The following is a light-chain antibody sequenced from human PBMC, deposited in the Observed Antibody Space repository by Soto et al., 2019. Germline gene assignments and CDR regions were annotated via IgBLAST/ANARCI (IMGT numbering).Light chain of an antibody. Sequence: QSVLTQPPSASGSPGQSVTISCTGTGSDVGGYNYVSWYQHHPGKAPKLMLYEVSTRPSGVPERFSGSKSGNTASLTVSGLQAEDEADYYCSSYAGSNIYVVFGGGTKLTVL. CDR2: EVS. J-gene: IGLJ2*01. CDR3: SSYAGSNIYVV. CDR1: GSDVGGYNY. V-gene: IGLV2-8*01.